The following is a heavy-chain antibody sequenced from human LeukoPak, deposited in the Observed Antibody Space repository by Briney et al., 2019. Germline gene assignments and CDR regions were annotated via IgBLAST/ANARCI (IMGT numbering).Heavy chain of an antibody. Sequence: GGSLRLSCAASGFTFSDYYMSWIRQAPGKGLEWVSYISSSGSTIYYADSVKGRFTISRDNAKNSLYLQMNSLGAEDTALYYCAKGYGSGSYKYNWFDPWGQGTLVTVSS. V-gene: IGHV3-11*01. CDR2: ISSSGSTI. CDR1: GFTFSDYY. J-gene: IGHJ5*02. CDR3: AKGYGSGSYKYNWFDP. D-gene: IGHD3-10*01.